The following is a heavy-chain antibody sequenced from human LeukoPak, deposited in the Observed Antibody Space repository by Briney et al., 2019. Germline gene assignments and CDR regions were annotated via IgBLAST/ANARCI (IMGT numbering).Heavy chain of an antibody. J-gene: IGHJ3*02. CDR1: GFTFDDYA. CDR2: ISWNSGSI. V-gene: IGHV3-9*01. Sequence: GGSLRLSCAASGFTFDDYAMHWVREAPGKGVERVSGISWNSGSIDYADSVKGGFTISRDKGKNSLYLQMNSLRAEDTALYYCAKDMGTAMVKGAFDIWGQGTMVTVSS. D-gene: IGHD5-18*01. CDR3: AKDMGTAMVKGAFDI.